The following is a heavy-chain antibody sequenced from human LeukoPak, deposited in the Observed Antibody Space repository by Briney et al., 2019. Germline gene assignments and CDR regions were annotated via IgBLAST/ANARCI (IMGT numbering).Heavy chain of an antibody. Sequence: PGGSLRLSCAASEFTFSTYSFNWVRQAPGKGLEWLSYITGSSGTIYYADSVKGRFTISRDSAKNSLYLQMNSLRDEDTAVYYCARRLGTSGRYFDLWGRGTLVTVSS. CDR1: EFTFSTYS. CDR3: ARRLGTSGRYFDL. J-gene: IGHJ2*01. D-gene: IGHD3-10*01. V-gene: IGHV3-48*02. CDR2: ITGSSGTI.